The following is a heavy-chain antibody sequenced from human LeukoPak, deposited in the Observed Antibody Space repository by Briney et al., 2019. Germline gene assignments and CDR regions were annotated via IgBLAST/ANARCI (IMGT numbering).Heavy chain of an antibody. CDR3: AKPGETSNYYFDS. CDR1: GFTFSTYD. D-gene: IGHD2-21*01. V-gene: IGHV3-23*01. Sequence: PGGSLRLSCTGSGFTFSTYDMSWVRQAPGKGLEWVSTFTNSGRSTYYADSVRGRFTISRDRSKNTLYLQMNSLRAEDTALYYCAKPGETSNYYFDSWGQGTLVTVSS. CDR2: FTNSGRST. J-gene: IGHJ4*02.